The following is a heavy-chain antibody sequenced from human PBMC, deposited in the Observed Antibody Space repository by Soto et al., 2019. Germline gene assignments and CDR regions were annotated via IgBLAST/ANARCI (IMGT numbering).Heavy chain of an antibody. CDR3: ASNNPDYSRSYAYFDR. Sequence: PSETLSLTCTVTGGSVTSAGYYWSWIRQPPGKGLEWIGYIYHRGSTNYSPSLKSRVTISADTSRNQFSLRLTSVTAADTAVYFCASNNPDYSRSYAYFDRWGQGTPVTVS. CDR1: GGSVTSAGYY. CDR2: IYHRGST. D-gene: IGHD6-6*01. V-gene: IGHV4-61*08. J-gene: IGHJ4*02.